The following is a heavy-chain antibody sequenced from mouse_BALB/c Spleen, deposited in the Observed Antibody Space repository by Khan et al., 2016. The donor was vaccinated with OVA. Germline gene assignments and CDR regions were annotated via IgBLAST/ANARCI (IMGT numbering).Heavy chain of an antibody. CDR3: TRSGYGNPFAY. CDR1: GYTFSSYY. CDR2: INPNNGGP. V-gene: IGHV1-53*01. J-gene: IGHJ3*01. D-gene: IGHD2-10*02. Sequence: VELVESGTELEKPGASVKLSCKASGYTFSSYYMSWVKQRPGQGLEWIGGINPNNGGPNFNEKFKTKATLTVDKSSSTAYMHLSSLTSEDSAVYYCTRSGYGNPFAYWGQGTLVTVSP.